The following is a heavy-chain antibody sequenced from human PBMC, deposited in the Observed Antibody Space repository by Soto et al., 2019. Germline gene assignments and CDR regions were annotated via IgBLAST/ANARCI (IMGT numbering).Heavy chain of an antibody. CDR3: VREARGGRGLGYSSSWVFDY. CDR1: GGSISSSNW. V-gene: IGHV4-4*02. D-gene: IGHD6-13*01. J-gene: IGHJ4*02. CDR2: IYHSGST. Sequence: PSETLSLTCAVSGGSISSSNWWSWVRQPPGKGLEWIGEIYHSGSTNYNPSLKSRVTISVDKSKNQFSLKLSSVTAADTAVYYCVREARGGRGLGYSSSWVFDYWGQGSLVTVCS.